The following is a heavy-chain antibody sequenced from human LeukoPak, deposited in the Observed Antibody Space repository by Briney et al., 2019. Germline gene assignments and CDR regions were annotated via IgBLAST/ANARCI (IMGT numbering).Heavy chain of an antibody. J-gene: IGHJ4*02. CDR3: ARVTGYVMEDYFDY. D-gene: IGHD6-13*01. Sequence: SETLSLTCTVSGYSLSSGYYWGWIRQPPGKGLEWIGYIYYSGSTNYNPSLKSRVTISVDTSKNQFSLRLSSVTAADTAVYYCARVTGYVMEDYFDYWGQGTLVTVSS. CDR2: IYYSGST. CDR1: GYSLSSGYY. V-gene: IGHV4-61*01.